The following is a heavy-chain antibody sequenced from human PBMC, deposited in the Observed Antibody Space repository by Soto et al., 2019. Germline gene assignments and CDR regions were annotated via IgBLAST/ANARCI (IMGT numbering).Heavy chain of an antibody. J-gene: IGHJ4*02. CDR2: ISYDGSNK. Sequence: PGGSLRLSCAASGFTFSSYAMHWVRQAPGKGLEWVAVISYDGSNKYYADSVKGRFTISRDNSKNTLYPQMNSLRAEDTAVYYCARAGGFRSGTPLSQFDYWGQGNMVTVSS. CDR3: ARAGGFRSGTPLSQFDY. V-gene: IGHV3-30-3*01. CDR1: GFTFSSYA. D-gene: IGHD3-10*01.